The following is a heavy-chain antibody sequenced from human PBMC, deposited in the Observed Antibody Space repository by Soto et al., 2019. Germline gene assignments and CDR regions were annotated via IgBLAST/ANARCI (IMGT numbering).Heavy chain of an antibody. D-gene: IGHD6-13*01. CDR1: GYTFTSYA. V-gene: IGHV1-3*01. Sequence: ASVKVSCKASGYTFTSYAMHWVRQAPGQRLEWMGGINAGNGNTKYSQKFQGRVTMTRDTSASTAYMELSSLRSEDTAVYYCASRYSSMSYYGMDVWGQGTTVTVSS. CDR2: INAGNGNT. J-gene: IGHJ6*02. CDR3: ASRYSSMSYYGMDV.